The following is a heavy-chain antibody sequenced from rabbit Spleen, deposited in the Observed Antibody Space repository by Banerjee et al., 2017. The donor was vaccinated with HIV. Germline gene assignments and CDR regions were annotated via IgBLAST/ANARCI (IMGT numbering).Heavy chain of an antibody. D-gene: IGHD1-1*01. Sequence: QEQLMESGVGLVQPGGSLKLSCKASGFDFSNYGVSWVRQAPGKGLEWIGYIDLVFGSTYYANWVNGRFTISSHNAQNTLYLQLNSLTVADTATYFCVRGASSTGYYSLWGQGTLVTVS. CDR3: VRGASSTGYYSL. V-gene: IGHV1S47*01. CDR1: GFDFSNYG. J-gene: IGHJ3*01. CDR2: IDLVFGST.